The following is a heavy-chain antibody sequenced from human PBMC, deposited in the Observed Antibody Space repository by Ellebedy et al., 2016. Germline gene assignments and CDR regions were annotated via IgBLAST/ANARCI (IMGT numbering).Heavy chain of an antibody. Sequence: SETLSLXCTVSGGSISSSSYYWGWIRQPPGKGLEWIGNIYYSGSTYYNPSLKSRVTISVDTSKNQFSLKLSSVTAADTAVYYCARHPRGNWGIDYWGQGTQVTVSS. CDR3: ARHPRGNWGIDY. CDR1: GGSISSSSYY. CDR2: IYYSGST. J-gene: IGHJ4*02. D-gene: IGHD7-27*01. V-gene: IGHV4-39*01.